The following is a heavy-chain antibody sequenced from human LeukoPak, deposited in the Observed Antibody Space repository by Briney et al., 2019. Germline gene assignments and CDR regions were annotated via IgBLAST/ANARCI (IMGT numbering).Heavy chain of an antibody. CDR2: INAGNGNT. CDR1: GYTFTSYA. J-gene: IGHJ4*02. D-gene: IGHD3-10*01. CDR3: ARVAMVRGAIMLYFDY. Sequence: GASVKVSCKASGYTFTSYAMHWVRQAPGQRLEWMGWINAGNGNTKYSQKFQGRVTITRDTSASTAYMELSSLRSEDTAVYYCARVAMVRGAIMLYFDYWGQGTLVTVSS. V-gene: IGHV1-3*01.